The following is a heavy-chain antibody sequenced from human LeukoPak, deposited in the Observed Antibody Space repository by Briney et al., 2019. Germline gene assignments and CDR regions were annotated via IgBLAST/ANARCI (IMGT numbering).Heavy chain of an antibody. J-gene: IGHJ4*02. Sequence: GGSLGLSCAASGFTFSTSAMNWVRQVPGKGLEWVSSIDYDSSHIYYAASVGGRFTISRDNARDSVYLQMDSLRVEDTAVYYCTRDPLRYLRVGHYDYWGQGTLVAVSS. D-gene: IGHD3-9*01. CDR2: IDYDSSHI. V-gene: IGHV3-21*01. CDR3: TRDPLRYLRVGHYDY. CDR1: GFTFSTSA.